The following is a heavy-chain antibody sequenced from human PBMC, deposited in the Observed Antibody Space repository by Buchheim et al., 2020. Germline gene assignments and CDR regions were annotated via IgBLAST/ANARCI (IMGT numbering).Heavy chain of an antibody. CDR3: AHNNVHCSGRPLDS. V-gene: IGHV2-5*02. CDR1: GFSLSTSGVG. CDR2: IYWDDDK. D-gene: IGHD3-10*02. J-gene: IGHJ5*01. Sequence: QFTLTESGPTLVKTTQTLTLTCPFSGFSLSTSGVGVGWIRQPPGKALEWLALIYWDDDKRYSPSLKSRLTITKDTSKNQVVLAMNHMLPFVPTTRSCAHNNVHCSGRPLDS.